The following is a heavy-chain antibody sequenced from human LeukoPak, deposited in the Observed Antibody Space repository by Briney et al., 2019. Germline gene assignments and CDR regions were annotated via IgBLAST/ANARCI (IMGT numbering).Heavy chain of an antibody. CDR3: ARDGTSSSSPDYYYYYGMDV. Sequence: KTSQTLSLTCTVSGGSISRGGYYWTWIRQHPGEGLEWIGHIYYSGSTYYNPSLKSRVTMSVDTSKNQFSLKLNSVTAADTAVYYCARDGTSSSSPDYYYYYGMDVWGQGTTVTVSS. V-gene: IGHV4-31*03. D-gene: IGHD6-6*01. CDR2: IYYSGST. CDR1: GGSISRGGYY. J-gene: IGHJ6*02.